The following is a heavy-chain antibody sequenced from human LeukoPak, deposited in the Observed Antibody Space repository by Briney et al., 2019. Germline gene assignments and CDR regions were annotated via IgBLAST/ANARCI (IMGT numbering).Heavy chain of an antibody. Sequence: ASVKVSCKASGYTFTGYYMHWVRQAPGQGLEWMGWINPNSGGTNYEQKFQGRVTMTRDTSISTAYMELSRLRSDDTAVYYCARDPDVAARLDYWGQGTLVTVSS. D-gene: IGHD6-6*01. CDR1: GYTFTGYY. V-gene: IGHV1-2*02. J-gene: IGHJ4*02. CDR2: INPNSGGT. CDR3: ARDPDVAARLDY.